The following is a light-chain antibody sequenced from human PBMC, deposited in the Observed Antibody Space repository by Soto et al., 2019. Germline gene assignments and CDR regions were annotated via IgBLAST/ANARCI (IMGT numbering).Light chain of an antibody. J-gene: IGLJ2*01. CDR1: SSDVGGYNC. CDR2: EVS. CDR3: SSYAGRNNLVV. V-gene: IGLV2-8*01. Sequence: QAVLTQPPSASGSPGQSVTISCTGTSSDVGGYNCVSWYQQHPVKAPKIMIYEVSKRPSGVTNRFSGSKSGNTASLTVSALQAEDEADYYCSSYAGRNNLVVFGGVTNLTV.